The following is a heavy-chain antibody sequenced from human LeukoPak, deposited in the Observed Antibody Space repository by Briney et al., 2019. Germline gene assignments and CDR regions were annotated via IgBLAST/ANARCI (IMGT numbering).Heavy chain of an antibody. Sequence: GGSLRLSCAASGFTFSSYGMHWVRQAPGKGLEWVAFIRYDGSNKYYADSVKGRFTISRDSSLYLQMNGLRAEDTAVYYCAKDRCSSTSCYYFDYWGQGTLVTVSS. V-gene: IGHV3-30*02. CDR1: GFTFSSYG. CDR2: IRYDGSNK. D-gene: IGHD2-2*01. J-gene: IGHJ4*02. CDR3: AKDRCSSTSCYYFDY.